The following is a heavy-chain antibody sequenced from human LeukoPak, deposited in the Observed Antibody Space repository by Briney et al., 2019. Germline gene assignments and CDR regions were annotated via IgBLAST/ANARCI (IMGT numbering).Heavy chain of an antibody. J-gene: IGHJ4*02. CDR2: IFSNDEK. D-gene: IGHD2-15*01. CDR3: ARSGGYCSGGTCFHFDY. CDR1: GFSLSNARMG. Sequence: SGPTLVNPTEPLTLTCTVSGFSLSNARMGVSWIRQPPGKALEWLANIFSNDEKSYSTSLKSRLTISKDTSKSQVVLTMTNMDPVDTATYYCARSGGYCSGGTCFHFDYWGQGTLVTVSS. V-gene: IGHV2-26*01.